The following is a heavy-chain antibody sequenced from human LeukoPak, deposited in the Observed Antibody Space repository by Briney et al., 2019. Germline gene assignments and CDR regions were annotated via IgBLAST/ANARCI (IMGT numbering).Heavy chain of an antibody. CDR2: ITDSGGNT. V-gene: IGHV3-23*01. CDR1: GFTFSSYA. J-gene: IGHJ3*02. CDR3: AKGENGDSAFDI. Sequence: GGSLRLSCAASGFTFSSYAMNRVRQAPGKGLEWVSSITDSGGNTYSADSVRGRFTISRDNSKNTLYLQMNSLRAEDTAVYYCAKGENGDSAFDIWGQGTMVTVSS. D-gene: IGHD7-27*01.